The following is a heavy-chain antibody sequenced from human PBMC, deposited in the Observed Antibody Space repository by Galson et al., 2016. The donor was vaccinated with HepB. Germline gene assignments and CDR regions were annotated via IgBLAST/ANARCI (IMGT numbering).Heavy chain of an antibody. D-gene: IGHD1-14*01. CDR3: AGQPLGWYFDL. CDR2: ISGSGGRT. CDR1: GFTFRSYD. Sequence: SLRLSCAASGFTFRSYDMGWVRQAPGKGLEWVSTISGSGGRTYYADSVKGRLTISRDNSKNTLYLQMHSLRAEDTAVYYCAGQPLGWYFDLWGRGTLFTVSS. J-gene: IGHJ2*01. V-gene: IGHV3-23*01.